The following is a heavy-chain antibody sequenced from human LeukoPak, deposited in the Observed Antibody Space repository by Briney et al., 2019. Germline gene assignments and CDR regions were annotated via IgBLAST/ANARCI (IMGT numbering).Heavy chain of an antibody. Sequence: SETLSLTCTVSGGSISSYYWSWIRQPPGKGLEWIGYIYYSGSTNYNPSLKSRVTISVDTSKNQFSLKLSSVTAADTAVYYCARVVVTTVTTGSNPHYYYYYYMDVWGKGTTVTVSS. CDR3: ARVVVTTVTTGSNPHYYYYYYMDV. CDR2: IYYSGST. D-gene: IGHD4-17*01. CDR1: GGSISSYY. V-gene: IGHV4-59*01. J-gene: IGHJ6*03.